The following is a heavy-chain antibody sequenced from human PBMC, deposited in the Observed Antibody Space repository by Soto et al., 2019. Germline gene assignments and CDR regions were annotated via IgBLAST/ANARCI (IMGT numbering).Heavy chain of an antibody. CDR2: VHHDGGI. V-gene: IGHV4-34*01. Sequence: QVQLQQWGAGLLKPSETLSLTCAVYGASLSGYHYTWIRQSPGKGLEWIGEVHHDGGINYNPSLASRVTISADASKNQFSLRLRSATTADTAVYYCSRGYGAQWPTSGYWGQGTLVTVSS. J-gene: IGHJ4*02. D-gene: IGHD4-17*01. CDR3: SRGYGAQWPTSGY. CDR1: GASLSGYH.